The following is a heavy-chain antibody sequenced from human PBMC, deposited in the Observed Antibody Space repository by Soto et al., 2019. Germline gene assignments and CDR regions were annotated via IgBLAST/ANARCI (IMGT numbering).Heavy chain of an antibody. D-gene: IGHD3-9*01. CDR3: ASQGLPYFDWSLTPLYCMDV. Sequence: ETLSLTCAVYGGSFSGYYWSWIRQPPGKGLEWIGEINHSGNTNYNPSLKSRVTISVDKSKNQFSLKLNSVTAADTAVYYCASQGLPYFDWSLTPLYCMDVWGKGTTVTVSS. CDR1: GGSFSGYY. V-gene: IGHV4-34*01. J-gene: IGHJ6*03. CDR2: INHSGNT.